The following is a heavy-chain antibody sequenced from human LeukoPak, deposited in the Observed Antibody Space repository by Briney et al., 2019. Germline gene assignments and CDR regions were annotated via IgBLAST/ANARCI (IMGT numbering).Heavy chain of an antibody. CDR1: GGSISSYY. D-gene: IGHD5-12*01. Sequence: ASETLSLTCTVSGGSISSYYWSWIRQPPGGGLEWIGYIYYSGSTNYNPSLKRRVTISLDTSKSQFSLKLRSVTAADTAVYYCARSGLDSRYYFGMDVWGQGTTVTVS. CDR2: IYYSGST. J-gene: IGHJ6*02. V-gene: IGHV4-59*01. CDR3: ARSGLDSRYYFGMDV.